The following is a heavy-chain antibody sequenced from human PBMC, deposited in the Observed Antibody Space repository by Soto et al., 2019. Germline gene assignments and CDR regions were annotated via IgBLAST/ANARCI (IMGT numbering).Heavy chain of an antibody. V-gene: IGHV4-59*01. J-gene: IGHJ4*02. CDR1: GGSISSYY. CDR2: IYYSGST. CDR3: ARVIDGGELLSLFDY. Sequence: PSETLSLTCTVSGGSISSYYWSWIRQPPGKGLEWIGYIYYSGSTNYNPSLKSRVTISVDTSKNQFSLKLSSVTAADTAVYYCARVIDGGELLSLFDYWGQGTLVTVSS. D-gene: IGHD3-10*01.